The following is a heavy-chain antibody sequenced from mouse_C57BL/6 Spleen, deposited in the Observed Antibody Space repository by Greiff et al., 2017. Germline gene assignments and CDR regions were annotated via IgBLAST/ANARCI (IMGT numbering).Heavy chain of an antibody. CDR3: AKKGVYSSGGY. J-gene: IGHJ2*01. Sequence: VQLVQSGPELVRPGVSVKISCKGSGYTFTDYAMHWVKQSPAKGLEWIGVISTYYGAASYNQKFKDKATMTVDKSSSTAYMELARLTSEDSAVYYCAKKGVYSSGGYWGQGTTLTVSS. D-gene: IGHD2-12*01. CDR1: GYTFTDYA. CDR2: ISTYYGAA. V-gene: IGHV1-67*01.